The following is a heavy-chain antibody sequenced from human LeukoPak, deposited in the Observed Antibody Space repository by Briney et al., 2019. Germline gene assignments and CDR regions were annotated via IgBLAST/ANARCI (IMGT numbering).Heavy chain of an antibody. CDR3: ASSVDTAVVTSCYFDL. J-gene: IGHJ2*01. CDR2: INHSGST. D-gene: IGHD5-18*01. CDR1: GGSFSGYY. Sequence: SETLSLTCAVYGGSFSGYYWSWLRQPPGKGLEWIGEINHSGSTNYNPSLKSRVTISVDTSKNQFSLKLSSVTAADTAVYYCASSVDTAVVTSCYFDLWGRGTLVTVSS. V-gene: IGHV4-34*01.